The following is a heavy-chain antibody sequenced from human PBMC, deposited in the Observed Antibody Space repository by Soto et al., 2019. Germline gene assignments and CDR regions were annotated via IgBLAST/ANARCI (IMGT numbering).Heavy chain of an antibody. CDR1: GGSISSSSYY. CDR2: IYYSGST. CDR3: ARLRYYYGSGLYGMDV. D-gene: IGHD3-10*01. J-gene: IGHJ6*02. Sequence: SETLSLTCTFSGGSISSSSYYWGWIRQPPGKGLEWIGSIYYSGSTYYNPSLKSRVTISVDTSKNQFSLKLSSVTAADTAVYYCARLRYYYGSGLYGMDVWGQGTTVTVSS. V-gene: IGHV4-39*01.